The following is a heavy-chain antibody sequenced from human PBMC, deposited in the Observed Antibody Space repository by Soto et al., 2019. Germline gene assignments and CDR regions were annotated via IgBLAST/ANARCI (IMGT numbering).Heavy chain of an antibody. CDR1: GYTFTSYG. CDR3: ARELNYAGSSYGMDV. V-gene: IGHV1-18*04. Sequence: QVHLVQSGAEVRKPGASVEVSCKASGYTFTSYGVSWVRQAPGQGLEWRGWISTYNGNTNYAQKFQGRVPMRTHTSTSIVYMELRSLRSADTAVYYWARELNYAGSSYGMDVWGQGTTVTVSS. CDR2: ISTYNGNT. J-gene: IGHJ6*02. D-gene: IGHD2-15*01.